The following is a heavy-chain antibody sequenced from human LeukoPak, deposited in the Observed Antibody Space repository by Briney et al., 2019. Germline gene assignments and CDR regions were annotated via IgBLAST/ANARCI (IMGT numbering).Heavy chain of an antibody. J-gene: IGHJ4*02. Sequence: SETLSLTCTVSGASISSYYWSWIRQPPGKGLEWIGYLYNSGSTSYNPSLKSRVTISLDTSENQFSLKLSSVTAADTAVYYCAGTYYYDSSGYSRFDHWGQGTLVIVSS. D-gene: IGHD3-22*01. V-gene: IGHV4-59*01. CDR1: GASISSYY. CDR3: AGTYYYDSSGYSRFDH. CDR2: LYNSGST.